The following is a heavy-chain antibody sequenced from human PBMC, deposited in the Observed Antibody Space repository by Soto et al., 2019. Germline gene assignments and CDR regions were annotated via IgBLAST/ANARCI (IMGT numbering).Heavy chain of an antibody. V-gene: IGHV3-23*01. CDR2: ISGSGDST. J-gene: IGHJ4*02. D-gene: IGHD3-9*01. CDR1: GFTFTSHA. Sequence: EVQLLESGGGLVQPGGSLRLSCGASGFTFTSHAMTWVRQAPGKGLGWVSAISGSGDSTYYADSVKGRCTISRANSKNTMFLQINRLRAEDTAVYYCAQGRGLVSPHYWGQGTLVTVSS. CDR3: AQGRGLVSPHY.